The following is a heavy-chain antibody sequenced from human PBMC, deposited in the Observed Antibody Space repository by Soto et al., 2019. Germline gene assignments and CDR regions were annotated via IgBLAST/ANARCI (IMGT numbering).Heavy chain of an antibody. CDR3: ARDGGSVWSHDY. Sequence: SVKVSCKASGGTFSSYTISWVRQAPGQGLEWMGRIIPILGIANYAQKFQGRVTITADKSTSTAYMELSSLRSEDTAVYYCARDGGSVWSHDYWGQGTLVTVSS. CDR1: GGTFSSYT. V-gene: IGHV1-69*04. CDR2: IIPILGIA. D-gene: IGHD2-8*02. J-gene: IGHJ4*02.